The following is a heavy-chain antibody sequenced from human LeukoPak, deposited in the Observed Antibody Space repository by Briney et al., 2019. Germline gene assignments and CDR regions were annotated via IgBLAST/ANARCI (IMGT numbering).Heavy chain of an antibody. CDR3: AREFETMIVVGIPYFDY. CDR2: ISYDGSNK. Sequence: GGSLRLSCAASGFTFSGYAMHWVSQAPGKGLEWVAVISYDGSNKYYADSVKGRFTISRDNSKNTLYLQMNSLRAEDTAVYYCAREFETMIVVGIPYFDYWGQGTLVTVSS. J-gene: IGHJ4*02. D-gene: IGHD3-22*01. CDR1: GFTFSGYA. V-gene: IGHV3-30*04.